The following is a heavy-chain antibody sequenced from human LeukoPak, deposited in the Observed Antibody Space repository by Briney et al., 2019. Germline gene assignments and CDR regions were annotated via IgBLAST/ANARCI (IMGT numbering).Heavy chain of an antibody. J-gene: IGHJ5*02. CDR2: IYTSGST. CDR1: GGSISSYY. V-gene: IGHV4-4*07. Sequence: PLETLSLTCTVSGGSISSYYWSWIRQPAGKGLEWIGRIYTSGSTYYNPSLKSRVTISVDTSKNQFSLKLSSVTAADTAVYYCARGLRFLEWLPYNWFDPWGQGTLVTVSS. D-gene: IGHD3-3*01. CDR3: ARGLRFLEWLPYNWFDP.